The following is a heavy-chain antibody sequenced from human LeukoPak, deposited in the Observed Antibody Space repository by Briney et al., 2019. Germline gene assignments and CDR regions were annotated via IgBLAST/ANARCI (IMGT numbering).Heavy chain of an antibody. J-gene: IGHJ4*02. Sequence: GGSLRLSCAASGFTVSSNYMGWVGQAPGKGLEWVSVIYSGGSTYYADSVKGRFTISRDNSKNTLYLQMNSLRAEDTAVYYCARGVHYYDSSGSAGYWGQGTLVTVSS. CDR2: IYSGGST. D-gene: IGHD3-22*01. V-gene: IGHV3-53*01. CDR3: ARGVHYYDSSGSAGY. CDR1: GFTVSSNY.